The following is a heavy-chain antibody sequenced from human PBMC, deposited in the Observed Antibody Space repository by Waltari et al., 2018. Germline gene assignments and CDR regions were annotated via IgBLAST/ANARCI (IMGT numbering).Heavy chain of an antibody. CDR1: GFTFSSHS. J-gene: IGHJ5*02. Sequence: EVQLVESGGGLVQPGGSLRLSCAASGFTFSSHSMNWVRPAPGKGLEWVSYISSSSSTIYYADSVKGRFTISRDNAKNSLYLQMNSLRAEDTAVYYCARAMSSSWLHNWFDPWGQGTLVTVSS. V-gene: IGHV3-48*04. CDR3: ARAMSSSWLHNWFDP. D-gene: IGHD6-13*01. CDR2: ISSSSSTI.